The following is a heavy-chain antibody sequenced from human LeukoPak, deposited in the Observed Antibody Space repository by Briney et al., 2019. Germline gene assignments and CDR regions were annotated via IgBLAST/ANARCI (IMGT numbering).Heavy chain of an antibody. CDR3: ARDWESRFPYVDTAMPAFDY. Sequence: ASVKVSCKASGYTFTSYGISWVRQAPGQVLEWMGWISAYNGNTNYAQKLQGRVTMTTDTSTSTAYMELRSLRSDDTAVYYCARDWESRFPYVDTAMPAFDYWGQGTLVTVSS. CDR2: ISAYNGNT. J-gene: IGHJ4*02. V-gene: IGHV1-18*01. D-gene: IGHD5-18*01. CDR1: GYTFTSYG.